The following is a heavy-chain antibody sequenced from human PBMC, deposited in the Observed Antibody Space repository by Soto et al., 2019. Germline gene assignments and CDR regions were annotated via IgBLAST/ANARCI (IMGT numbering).Heavy chain of an antibody. CDR2: TNGGGGGT. V-gene: IGHV3-23*01. CDR1: GFTFSGYA. Sequence: EVQLLESGGGLVQPGGSLRLSCAASGFTFSGYAMSWVRQAPGKGLKCVSTVTNGGGGGTYYADSVRGRFTNSRDNSKNTLYLQMNSLRVEDTAVYYCAKNRGGPQATWYFDFWGRGTLVTVSS. CDR3: AKNRGGPQATWYFDF. J-gene: IGHJ2*01.